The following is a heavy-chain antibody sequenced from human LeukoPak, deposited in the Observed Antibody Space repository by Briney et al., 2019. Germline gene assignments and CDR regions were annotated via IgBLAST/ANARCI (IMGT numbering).Heavy chain of an antibody. CDR3: ARGIRGYCSSTSCTNWFDP. V-gene: IGHV4-59*01. CDR1: GGSISSYY. Sequence: SETLSLTCTVSGGSISSYYWSWIRQPPGKGLEWIGYIYYSGSTNYNPSLKSRVTISVDTSKNQFSLKLSSVTAADTAVYYCARGIRGYCSSTSCTNWFDPWGQRTLVTVSS. J-gene: IGHJ5*02. D-gene: IGHD2-2*01. CDR2: IYYSGST.